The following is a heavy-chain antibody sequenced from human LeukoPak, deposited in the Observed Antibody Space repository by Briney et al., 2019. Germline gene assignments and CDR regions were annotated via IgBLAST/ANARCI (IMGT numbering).Heavy chain of an antibody. CDR3: ARRSRRYYDSSGYYF. V-gene: IGHV3-7*01. CDR2: IKQDGSEK. Sequence: PGGSLRLSCAASGFVFSDFSMNWVRQAPGKGLKWEAYIKQDGSEKYYVDSVKGRSTISRDNAKNSLYLQMNSLRAEDTAVYYCARRSRRYYDSSGYYFWGQGTLVTVSS. CDR1: GFVFSDFS. D-gene: IGHD3-22*01. J-gene: IGHJ4*02.